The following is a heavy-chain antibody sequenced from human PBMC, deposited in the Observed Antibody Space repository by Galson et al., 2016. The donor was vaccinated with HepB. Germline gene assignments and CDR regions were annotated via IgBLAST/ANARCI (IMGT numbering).Heavy chain of an antibody. CDR1: GGSVSTGSYY. V-gene: IGHV4-31*03. Sequence: TLSLTCTVSGGSVSTGSYYWSWIRQPPGNGLEWIGNIYHSGGTYHNPSLKTRLTISVDTSKNQFSLKLSSLTAADTAVYYCARAVRGYSGYDAFDIWGQGTMGTVSS. D-gene: IGHD5-12*01. CDR3: ARAVRGYSGYDAFDI. CDR2: IYHSGGT. J-gene: IGHJ3*02.